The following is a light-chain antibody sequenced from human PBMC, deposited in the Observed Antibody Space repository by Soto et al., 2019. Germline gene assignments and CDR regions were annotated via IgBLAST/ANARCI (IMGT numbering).Light chain of an antibody. J-gene: IGKJ1*01. CDR2: AAS. Sequence: STVSETVGNRASMDCGASQGISTYLKWYQQKPGKAPKLLIYAASSLQSVVPSRFVATFPQTDFSLPIRCLLPQPSATSCTPRSYSTTSTLSQGTKVDIK. CDR1: QGISTY. V-gene: IGKV1-39*01. CDR3: PRSYSTTST.